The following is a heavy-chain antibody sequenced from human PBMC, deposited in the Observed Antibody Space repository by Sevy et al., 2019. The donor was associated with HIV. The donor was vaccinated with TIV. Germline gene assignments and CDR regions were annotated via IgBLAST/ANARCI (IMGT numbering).Heavy chain of an antibody. CDR3: ARLEMTTISVDAFDI. CDR2: IYPGDSET. V-gene: IGHV5-51*03. D-gene: IGHD4-4*01. J-gene: IGHJ3*02. Sequence: TQGESLKISCKGSGYRFNSYWIGWVRQMPGKGLEWMGIIYPGDSETRYSPPFQGQVTISADKSISSAYLQWSSLKASDTAMYYCARLEMTTISVDAFDIWGQGTMVTVSS. CDR1: GYRFNSYW.